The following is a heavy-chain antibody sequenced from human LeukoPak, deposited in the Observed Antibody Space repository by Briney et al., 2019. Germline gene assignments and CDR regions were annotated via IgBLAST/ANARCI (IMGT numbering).Heavy chain of an antibody. CDR2: IIPIFGTA. J-gene: IGHJ6*02. V-gene: IGHV1-69*05. CDR3: ARDGIVVVPAASSPRSYGMDV. CDR1: GGTFISYA. Sequence: ASVKVSCKASGGTFISYAISWVRQAPGQGLEWMGGIIPIFGTANYAQKFQGRVTMTTDTSTSTAYMELRSLRSDDTAVYYCARDGIVVVPAASSPRSYGMDVWGQGTTVTVSS. D-gene: IGHD2-2*01.